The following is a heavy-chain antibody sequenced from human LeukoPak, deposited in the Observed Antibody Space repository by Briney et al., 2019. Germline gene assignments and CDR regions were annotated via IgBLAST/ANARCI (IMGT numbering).Heavy chain of an antibody. CDR1: GGSISSSSYY. D-gene: IGHD1-26*01. CDR2: IYYSGST. J-gene: IGHJ4*02. V-gene: IGHV4-39*01. Sequence: SETLSLTCTVSGGSISSSSYYWGWIRQPPGKGLEWIGSIYYSGSTYYNPSLKSRVTISVDTSKNQFSLKLSSVTAAGTAVYYCARLQSPNRNFDYWGQGTLVTVSS. CDR3: ARLQSPNRNFDY.